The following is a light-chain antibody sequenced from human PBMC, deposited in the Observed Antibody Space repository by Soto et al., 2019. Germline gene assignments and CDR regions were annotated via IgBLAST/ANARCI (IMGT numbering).Light chain of an antibody. CDR2: RNN. Sequence: QSVLTQPPSASGTPGQTVSISCSGSTSNIGSTYAFWYQQLPGTAPKLLIYRNNQRPSGVADRFSGSRSGTSASLAITGLRVDDEADYYCALWDNNLNGPIFGGGIKLTVL. V-gene: IGLV1-47*01. J-gene: IGLJ2*01. CDR3: ALWDNNLNGPI. CDR1: TSNIGSTY.